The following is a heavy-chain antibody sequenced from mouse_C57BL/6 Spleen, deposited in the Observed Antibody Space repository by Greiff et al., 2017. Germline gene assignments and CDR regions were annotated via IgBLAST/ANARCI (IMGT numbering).Heavy chain of an antibody. CDR2: ISGGGGNT. D-gene: IGHD2-5*01. CDR1: GFTFSSYT. CDR3: ARWSNYDY. J-gene: IGHJ2*01. Sequence: EVKLMESGGGLVKPGGSLKLSCAASGFTFSSYTMSWVRQTPEKRLEWVATISGGGGNTYYPDSVKGRFTISRDNAKNTLYLQMSSLRSEDTALYYCARWSNYDYWGQGTTLTVSS. V-gene: IGHV5-9*01.